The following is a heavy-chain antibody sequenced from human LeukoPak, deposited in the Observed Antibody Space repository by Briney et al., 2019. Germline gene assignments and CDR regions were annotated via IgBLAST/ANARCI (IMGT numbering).Heavy chain of an antibody. CDR3: ARVYYYDILTGYEDDDY. V-gene: IGHV3-48*03. D-gene: IGHD3-9*01. CDR1: GFTFSSYE. Sequence: GGSLRLSCAASGFTFSSYEMNWVRQAPGKGLEWGSYISSSGSTIYYADSVKGRFTISRDNAKNSLYLQMNSLRAEDTAVYYCARVYYYDILTGYEDDDYWGQGTLVTVSS. CDR2: ISSSGSTI. J-gene: IGHJ4*02.